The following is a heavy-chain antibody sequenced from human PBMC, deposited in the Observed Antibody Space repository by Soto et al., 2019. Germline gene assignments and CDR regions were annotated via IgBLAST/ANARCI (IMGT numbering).Heavy chain of an antibody. D-gene: IGHD6-19*01. CDR2: ISGNGANT. Sequence: EVQLLESGGGFVQPGGSLRLSCAASGFTFINYAMTWVRQAPGEGLEWVSTISGNGANTHYADSVKGRFSISRDNSKNTRYIQMNSLRAEDTAVYYCAKDYGSSRYFFDYWGQGALVTVSS. CDR1: GFTFINYA. CDR3: AKDYGSSRYFFDY. V-gene: IGHV3-23*01. J-gene: IGHJ4*02.